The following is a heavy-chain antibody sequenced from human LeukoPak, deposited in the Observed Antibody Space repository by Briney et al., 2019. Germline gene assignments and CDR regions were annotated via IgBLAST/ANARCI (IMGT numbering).Heavy chain of an antibody. V-gene: IGHV4-39*07. J-gene: IGHJ6*03. D-gene: IGHD4-11*01. CDR1: GGSISSSSYY. CDR2: IYYSGST. Sequence: PSETLSLTCTVSGGSISSSSYYWGWIRQPPGKGLEWIGSIYYSGSTYYNPSLKSRVTISVDTSKNQFSLKLSSVTAADTAVYYCARVLSTVTRYYYMDVWGKGTTVTVSS. CDR3: ARVLSTVTRYYYMDV.